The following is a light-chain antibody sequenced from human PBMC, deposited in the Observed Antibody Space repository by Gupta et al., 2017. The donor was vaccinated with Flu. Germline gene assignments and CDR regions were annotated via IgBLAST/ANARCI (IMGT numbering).Light chain of an antibody. CDR2: AAS. CDR3: QQSCSTHF. Sequence: DIQMTQSPSSLSASVGDRVTITCRASQSISSYLNWYQQKPGKAPKLLIYAASSLQSGVPSRFSGSGSGTDFTLTISRLQPEDFATYYCQQSCSTHFFGGGTKVEIK. CDR1: QSISSY. J-gene: IGKJ4*01. V-gene: IGKV1-39*01.